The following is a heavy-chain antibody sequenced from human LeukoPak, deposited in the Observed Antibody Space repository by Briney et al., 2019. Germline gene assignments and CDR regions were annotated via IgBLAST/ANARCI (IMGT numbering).Heavy chain of an antibody. D-gene: IGHD3-22*01. Sequence: GGSLRLSCVASGFTFSSYWMHWVRQPPGNGLXXXXXIGSDGSTTTYADSVKGRFTISRDNAKNTLYLQMNSLRAEDTAVYYCARERSGSSGYYSAIDSWGQGTLVTVSS. V-gene: IGHV3-74*01. CDR3: ARERSGSSGYYSAIDS. J-gene: IGHJ4*02. CDR1: GFTFSSYW. CDR2: IGSDGSTT.